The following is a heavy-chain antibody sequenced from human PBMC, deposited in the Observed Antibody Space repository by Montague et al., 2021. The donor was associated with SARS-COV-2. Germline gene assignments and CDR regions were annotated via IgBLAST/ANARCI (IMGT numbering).Heavy chain of an antibody. CDR3: AKVGGHSYGLSDY. Sequence: SLRLSCAASGFIFSSNAMSWVRQAPGKGLEWVSTIGGGGRRTYXXXSXXGRFTNSRDNSKNTLYLQMNSLRAEDTAVYYCAKVGGHSYGLSDYWGQGTLVTVSS. J-gene: IGHJ4*02. V-gene: IGHV3-23*01. D-gene: IGHD5-18*01. CDR2: IGGGGRRT. CDR1: GFIFSSNA.